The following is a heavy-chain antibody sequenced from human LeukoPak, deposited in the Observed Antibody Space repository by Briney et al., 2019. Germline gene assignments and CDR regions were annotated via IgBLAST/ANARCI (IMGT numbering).Heavy chain of an antibody. Sequence: GASVKVSCKASGGTFSSYAISWVRQAPGQGLEWMGGIIPIFGTANYAQKFQGRVTITADESTSTAYMELSSLRSEDTAMYYCTRLMRRGGLNHWYSDLWGRGTLVTVSS. V-gene: IGHV1-69*13. CDR3: TRLMRRGGLNHWYSDL. CDR1: GGTFSSYA. D-gene: IGHD3-16*01. CDR2: IIPIFGTA. J-gene: IGHJ2*01.